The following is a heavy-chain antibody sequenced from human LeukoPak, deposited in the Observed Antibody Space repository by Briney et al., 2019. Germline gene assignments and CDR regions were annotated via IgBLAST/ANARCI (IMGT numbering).Heavy chain of an antibody. V-gene: IGHV3-23*01. CDR3: AKEQRIRHCSEGVCMEGYYFDY. J-gene: IGHJ4*02. D-gene: IGHD2-8*01. CDR1: RFNFNMFA. CDR2: LSRGGGTT. Sequence: GGSLRLSCTGSRFNFNMFAMNWVRQAPGQGLEWVSGLSRGGGTTNYADSVKGRFTISRDKSKNMVFLQMNSLRPEDTAVYYCAKEQRIRHCSEGVCMEGYYFDYWGQGSLVTVSS.